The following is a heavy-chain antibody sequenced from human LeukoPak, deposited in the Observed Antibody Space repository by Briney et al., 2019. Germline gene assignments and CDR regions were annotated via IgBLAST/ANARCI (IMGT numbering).Heavy chain of an antibody. V-gene: IGHV3-7*01. CDR1: GFTFSRFW. CDR3: ARPPAARPRNYYFDY. D-gene: IGHD6-6*01. J-gene: IGHJ4*02. CDR2: IKEDGSDE. Sequence: GGSLRLSCAASGFTFSRFWMSWVRQAPGKGLEWVADIKEDGSDEYYVGSVKGRFTIPRDNAKNSLYPQMSSLRAEDTAVYYCARPPAARPRNYYFDYWGQGTLVTVSS.